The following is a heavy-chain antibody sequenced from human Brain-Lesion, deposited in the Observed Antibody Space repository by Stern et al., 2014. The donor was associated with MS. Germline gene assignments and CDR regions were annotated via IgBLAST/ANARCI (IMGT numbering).Heavy chain of an antibody. D-gene: IGHD3-3*01. CDR1: GYTLTELS. Sequence: VQLVESGAEVKKPGASVKVSCKVSGYTLTELSMHWVRQAPGKGLEWMGGLDPEDGETIYAQKFQGRVTMTEDTSTGTAYMELSSLISEDTAVYYCATDRDDFRSGYSAPTKGYGLDVWGQGTTVTVTS. CDR2: LDPEDGET. J-gene: IGHJ6*02. V-gene: IGHV1-24*01. CDR3: ATDRDDFRSGYSAPTKGYGLDV.